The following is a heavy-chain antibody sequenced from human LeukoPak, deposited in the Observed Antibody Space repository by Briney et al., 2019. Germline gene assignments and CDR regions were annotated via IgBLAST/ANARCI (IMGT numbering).Heavy chain of an antibody. CDR1: GGSISSGGYY. CDR2: IYYSGST. J-gene: IGHJ5*02. D-gene: IGHD2-2*01. V-gene: IGHV4-61*08. Sequence: SQTLSLTCTVSGGSISSGGYYWSWIRQPPGKGLEWIGYIYYSGSTNYNPSLKSRVTISVDTSKNQFSLKLSSVTAADTAVYYCAGTGCSSTSCYHTKNWFDPWGQGTLVTVSS. CDR3: AGTGCSSTSCYHTKNWFDP.